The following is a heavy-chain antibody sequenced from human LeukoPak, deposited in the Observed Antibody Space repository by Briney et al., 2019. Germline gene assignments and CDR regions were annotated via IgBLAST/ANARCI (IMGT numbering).Heavy chain of an antibody. CDR2: IYPGDSDT. CDR3: ARLDSSGYYHPFDY. J-gene: IGHJ4*02. D-gene: IGHD3-22*01. Sequence: GVSLKISCKGSGYSFTSYLIGWVRQMPVKGLEWMGIIYPGDSDTRYSPSFQGQVTISADKSISTAYLQWSSLKASDTAMYYCARLDSSGYYHPFDYWGQGTLVTVSS. CDR1: GYSFTSYL. V-gene: IGHV5-51*01.